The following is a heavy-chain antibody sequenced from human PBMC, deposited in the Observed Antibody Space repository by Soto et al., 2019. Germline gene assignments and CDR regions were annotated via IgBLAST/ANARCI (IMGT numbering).Heavy chain of an antibody. V-gene: IGHV4-30-4*01. CDR2: IYYSGST. CDR3: ARQGEITIFGFTTGSHNWFDP. Sequence: SETLSLTCTVSGGSISSGDYYWSWIRQPPGKGLEWIGYIYYSGSTYYNPSLKSRVTISVDTSKNQFSLKLSSVTAADTAVYYCARQGEITIFGFTTGSHNWFDPWGQGTLVTVSS. D-gene: IGHD3-3*01. J-gene: IGHJ5*02. CDR1: GGSISSGDYY.